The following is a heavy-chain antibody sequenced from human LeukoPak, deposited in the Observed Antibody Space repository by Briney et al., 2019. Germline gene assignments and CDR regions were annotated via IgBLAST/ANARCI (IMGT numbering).Heavy chain of an antibody. J-gene: IGHJ6*02. D-gene: IGHD6-6*01. CDR1: GYTFTGDY. Sequence: ASVKVSCKASGYTFTGDYVHWVRQAPGQGLEWMGWISAYNGNTNYAQKLQGRVTMTTDTSTSTAYMELRSLRSDDTAVYYCARYSSSSLFFYGMDVWGQGTTVTVSS. CDR2: ISAYNGNT. CDR3: ARYSSSSLFFYGMDV. V-gene: IGHV1-18*04.